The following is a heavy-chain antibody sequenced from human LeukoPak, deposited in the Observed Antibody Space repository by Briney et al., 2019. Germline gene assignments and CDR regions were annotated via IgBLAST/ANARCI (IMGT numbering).Heavy chain of an antibody. CDR2: ISYDGSNK. D-gene: IGHD6-6*01. J-gene: IGHJ6*02. V-gene: IGHV3-30*18. CDR1: GFTFSSYG. CDR3: AKDLSSGDYYGMDV. Sequence: GGSLRLSCAASGFTFSSYGMHWVRQAPGKGLEWVAVISYDGSNKYYADSVKGRFTISRDNSKNTLYLQMNSLRAEDTAVYYCAKDLSSGDYYGMDVWGQGTTVTDSS.